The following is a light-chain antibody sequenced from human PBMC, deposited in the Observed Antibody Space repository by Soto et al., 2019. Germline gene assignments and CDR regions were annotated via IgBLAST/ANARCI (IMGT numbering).Light chain of an antibody. CDR2: DAS. V-gene: IGKV1-5*01. J-gene: IGKJ2*01. CDR3: QQYYSYRYT. Sequence: DIQMTQSPSTLSASVGDSVIITCRASQTISTWLAWYQQKSGQAPKLLIYDASSLKSGVPSRFSGSASGTEFTLTIDNLQADDFATYYCQQYYSYRYTFGQGTRVELK. CDR1: QTISTW.